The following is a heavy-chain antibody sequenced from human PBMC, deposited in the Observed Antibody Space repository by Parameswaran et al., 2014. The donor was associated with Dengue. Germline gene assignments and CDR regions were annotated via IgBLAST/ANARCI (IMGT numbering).Heavy chain of an antibody. D-gene: IGHD1-26*01. J-gene: IGHJ6*02. CDR2: ISGRGSAT. Sequence: RWIRQPPGKGLEWVSGISGRGSATYYADSVKGRFTISRDNSNNTLYLQMNSLRAEDTAVYYCAKDQPSGHFYLSYYSYGLDVWGQGTTVTVSS. CDR3: AKDQPSGHFYLSYYSYGLDV. V-gene: IGHV3-23*01.